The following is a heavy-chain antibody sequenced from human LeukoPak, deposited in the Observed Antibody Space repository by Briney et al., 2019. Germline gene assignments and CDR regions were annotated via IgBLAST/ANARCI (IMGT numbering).Heavy chain of an antibody. CDR2: INPNSGGT. V-gene: IGHV1-2*02. CDR3: ARGPRITIFGVARHNNWFDP. CDR1: GYTFTGYY. Sequence: ASVKVSCKASGYTFTGYYMHWVRQAPGQGLAWMGWINPNSGGTNYAQKFQGRVTMTRDTSISTAYMELSRLRSDDTAVYYCARGPRITIFGVARHNNWFDPWGQGTLVTVSS. D-gene: IGHD3-3*01. J-gene: IGHJ5*02.